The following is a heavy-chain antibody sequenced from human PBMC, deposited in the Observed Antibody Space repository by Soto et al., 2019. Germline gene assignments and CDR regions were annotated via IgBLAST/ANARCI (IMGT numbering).Heavy chain of an antibody. Sequence: SVTLCVTCTVAEGTIVGYGGSWFRKPTGKGLEWIGYIYYSGSTTYTPSLKSRVTISLDTSKKQFSLNLSSVTAADTAVYYCARHSKKTGDFDYYYGMDVWGQGTTVTVSS. CDR2: IYYSGST. J-gene: IGHJ6*02. CDR3: ARHSKKTGDFDYYYGMDV. D-gene: IGHD7-27*01. V-gene: IGHV4-59*08. CDR1: EGTIVGYG.